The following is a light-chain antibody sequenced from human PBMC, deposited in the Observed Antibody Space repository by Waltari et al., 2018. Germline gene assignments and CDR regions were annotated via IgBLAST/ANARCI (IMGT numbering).Light chain of an antibody. CDR3: QTTDGRGTSGL. V-gene: IGLV3-25*03. CDR2: KDD. Sequence: YQQEQAQVPAMVADKDDQRPSAIPGRFSGSKSGTTVTLTITGVQAEDEADYHCQTTDGRGTSGLFGGGTKLTVL. J-gene: IGLJ3*02.